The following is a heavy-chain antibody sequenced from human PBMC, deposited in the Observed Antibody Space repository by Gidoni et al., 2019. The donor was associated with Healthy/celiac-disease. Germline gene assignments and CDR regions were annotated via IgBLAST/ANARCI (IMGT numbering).Heavy chain of an antibody. D-gene: IGHD3-3*01. V-gene: IGHV3-23*01. J-gene: IGHJ4*02. CDR3: AKVRLRFLEWYGLGDY. Sequence: EVQLLESGGGMVQPGGSLRLSWAAHGFTFSSYAMSWVRQAPGKGLEWVSAISGSGGSTYYADSVKGRFTISRDNSKNTLYLQMNSLRAEDTAVYYCAKVRLRFLEWYGLGDYWGQGTLVTVSS. CDR2: ISGSGGST. CDR1: GFTFSSYA.